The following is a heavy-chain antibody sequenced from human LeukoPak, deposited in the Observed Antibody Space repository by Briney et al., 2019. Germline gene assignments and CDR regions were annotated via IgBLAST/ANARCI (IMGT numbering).Heavy chain of an antibody. CDR3: ASDREYYYGSGSFDY. Sequence: GGSLRLSCAASGFTFSSYWMTWVRQAPGQGLEWVANIKQDGSEKYYVDSVKGRFTISRDNAKNSLYLQMNSLRAEDTAVYYCASDREYYYGSGSFDYWGQGTLVTVSS. CDR2: IKQDGSEK. V-gene: IGHV3-7*04. J-gene: IGHJ4*02. D-gene: IGHD3-10*01. CDR1: GFTFSSYW.